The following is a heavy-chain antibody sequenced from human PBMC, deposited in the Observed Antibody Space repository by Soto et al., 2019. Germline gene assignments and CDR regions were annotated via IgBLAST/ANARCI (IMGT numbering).Heavy chain of an antibody. D-gene: IGHD6-6*01. CDR2: ISAHNGNT. J-gene: IGHJ4*02. Sequence: QVHLVQSGAEVKKPGASVKVSCQGSGYAFTTYGITWVRQAPGQGLEWMGWISAHNGNTNYAQKLQGRVTVTRDTSTSTAYMELRSLRYDHTAVYYCARGRDGDYWGQGALVTVSS. V-gene: IGHV1-18*01. CDR1: GYAFTTYG. CDR3: ARGRDGDY.